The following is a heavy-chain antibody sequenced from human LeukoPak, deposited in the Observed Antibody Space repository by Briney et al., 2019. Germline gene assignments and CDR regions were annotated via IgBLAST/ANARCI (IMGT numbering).Heavy chain of an antibody. CDR2: ISGSGGST. CDR3: AKGESTAHYYYYYYMDV. Sequence: GGSLRLSCAASGFTFSSYAMSWVRQAPGKWLEWVSAISGSGGSTYYADSVKGRFTISRDNSKNTLYLQMNSLRAEDTAVYYCAKGESTAHYYYYYYMDVWGKGTTVTVSS. V-gene: IGHV3-23*01. J-gene: IGHJ6*03. CDR1: GFTFSSYA.